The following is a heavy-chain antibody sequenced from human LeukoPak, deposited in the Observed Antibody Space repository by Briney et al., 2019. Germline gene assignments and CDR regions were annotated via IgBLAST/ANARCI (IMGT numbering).Heavy chain of an antibody. D-gene: IGHD1-26*01. Sequence: GGSLRLSCVASGFTFSSYAMHWVRQAPGKGLEWVAVISYDGSNKYYADSVKGRFTLSRDYPKNTLYLQMNSLRAEDTAVYFCAKYSGSYYYPPNWDSWGQGTLVTVSS. V-gene: IGHV3-30-3*01. CDR1: GFTFSSYA. CDR2: ISYDGSNK. CDR3: AKYSGSYYYPPNWDS. J-gene: IGHJ4*02.